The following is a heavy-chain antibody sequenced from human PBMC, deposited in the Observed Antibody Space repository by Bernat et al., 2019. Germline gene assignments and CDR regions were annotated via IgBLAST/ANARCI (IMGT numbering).Heavy chain of an antibody. D-gene: IGHD6-19*01. Sequence: QVQLQESGPGLVKPSETLSLTCTVSGGSISSYYWSWIRQPPGKGLEWIGYIYYSGSTNYNPSLKSRVTISVDTSKNQFSLKLSPVTAADTAVYYCARGRYSSGWYYAFDIWGQGTMVTVSS. CDR1: GGSISSYY. J-gene: IGHJ3*02. V-gene: IGHV4-59*01. CDR3: ARGRYSSGWYYAFDI. CDR2: IYYSGST.